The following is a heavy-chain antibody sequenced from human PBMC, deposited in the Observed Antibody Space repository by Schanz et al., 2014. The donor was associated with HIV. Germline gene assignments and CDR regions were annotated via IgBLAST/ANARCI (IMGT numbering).Heavy chain of an antibody. V-gene: IGHV3-33*06. CDR1: GFTFRNFG. J-gene: IGHJ4*02. CDR3: AKGGGWLHFWLDY. Sequence: QVQLVGSGGGVVQPGRALRLSCAAAGFTFRNFGMHWVRQAPGKGLEGAAVIWNDGTNIDYADSVKGRFTVSRDNSKNTLYLQMNSLRAEDTAVYYCAKGGGWLHFWLDYWGQGLLVTVSS. CDR2: IWNDGTNI. D-gene: IGHD5-12*01.